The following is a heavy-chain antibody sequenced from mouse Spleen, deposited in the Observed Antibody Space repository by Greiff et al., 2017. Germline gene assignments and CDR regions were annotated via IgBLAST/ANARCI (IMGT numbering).Heavy chain of an antibody. Sequence: VQLQESGAELMKPGASVKLSCKATGYTFTGYWIEWVKQRPGHGLEWIGEILPGSGSTTYNEKFKGKATFTADTSSNTAYMQLSSLTTEDSAIYYCARVLLWFYAMDYWGQGTSVTVSS. CDR2: ILPGSGST. V-gene: IGHV1-9*01. CDR1: GYTFTGYW. CDR3: ARVLLWFYAMDY. J-gene: IGHJ4*01. D-gene: IGHD2-9*01.